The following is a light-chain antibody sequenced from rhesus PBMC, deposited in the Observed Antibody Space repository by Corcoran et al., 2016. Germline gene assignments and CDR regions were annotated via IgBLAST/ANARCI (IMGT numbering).Light chain of an antibody. CDR1: QGISSW. Sequence: DIQMTQSPSSLSTSVGDTVTITCRASQGISSWLAWYQQTPGTPPKLLIYRASTLQTGVPSRCIGSGSGTDFTLPFINLQSDSFGSYCCHQYSRTPFTFGPGTKWDI. J-gene: IGKJ3*01. CDR2: RAS. CDR3: HQYSRTPFT. V-gene: IGKV1-21*01.